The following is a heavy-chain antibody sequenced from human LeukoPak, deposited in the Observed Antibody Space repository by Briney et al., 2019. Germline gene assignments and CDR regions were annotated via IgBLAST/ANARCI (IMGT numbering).Heavy chain of an antibody. J-gene: IGHJ5*02. Sequence: SETLSLTCAVYGGSFSGYYWSWIRQPPGKGLEWIGEINHSGSTNYNPSLKSRVTISVDTSKNQFSLKLSSVTAADTAVYYCARGSRYCSSTSCQRYNWFDPWGQGTLVTVSS. CDR2: INHSGST. CDR1: GGSFSGYY. D-gene: IGHD2-2*01. CDR3: ARGSRYCSSTSCQRYNWFDP. V-gene: IGHV4-34*01.